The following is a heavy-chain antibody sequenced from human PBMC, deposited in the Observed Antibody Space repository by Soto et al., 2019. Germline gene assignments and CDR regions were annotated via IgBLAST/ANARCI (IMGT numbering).Heavy chain of an antibody. Sequence: QVQLVESGGGVVQPGRSLRLSCAASGFTFRSYGMHWVRQAPGKGLEWVAVISYDGSNKYYADSVKGRFTISRDNSKNTLYLQMNSLRAEDTAVYYCAKGRYSGYDSVQLFSWFDPWGQGTLVTVSS. CDR3: AKGRYSGYDSVQLFSWFDP. D-gene: IGHD5-12*01. J-gene: IGHJ5*02. V-gene: IGHV3-30*18. CDR2: ISYDGSNK. CDR1: GFTFRSYG.